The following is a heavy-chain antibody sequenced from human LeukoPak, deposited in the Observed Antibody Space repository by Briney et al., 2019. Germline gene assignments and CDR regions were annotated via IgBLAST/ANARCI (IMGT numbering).Heavy chain of an antibody. CDR2: ISSSGSTI. V-gene: IGHV3-11*04. CDR3: ARCTTGKTFGSLREIKKSREIDY. J-gene: IGHJ4*02. D-gene: IGHD1-1*01. Sequence: GGSLRLSCAASGFTFSDYYMSWIRQAPGKGLEWVSYISSSGSTIYYADSVKGRFTISRDNAKNSLYLQMNSLRAEDTAVYYCARCTTGKTFGSLREIKKSREIDYWGQGTLVTVSS. CDR1: GFTFSDYY.